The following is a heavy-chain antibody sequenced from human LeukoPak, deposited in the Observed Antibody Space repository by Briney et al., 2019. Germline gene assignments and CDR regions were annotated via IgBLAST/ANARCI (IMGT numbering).Heavy chain of an antibody. J-gene: IGHJ4*02. Sequence: GGSLRLSCAASGFTFSSYSMKWVRQAPGKGLEWVSSISSSSSYIYYADSVKGRFTISRDNAKNSLYLQMNSLRAEDTAVYYCARDLGKGFDYWGQGTLVTVSS. CDR2: ISSSSSYI. V-gene: IGHV3-21*01. CDR1: GFTFSSYS. CDR3: ARDLGKGFDY.